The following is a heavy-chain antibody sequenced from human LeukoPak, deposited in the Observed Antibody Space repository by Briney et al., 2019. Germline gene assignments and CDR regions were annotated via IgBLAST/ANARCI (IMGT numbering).Heavy chain of an antibody. V-gene: IGHV4-30-4*08. Sequence: PSETLSLTCTVSAGSLSSGDYYWSWLRQPPGRGLEWIGYIYYSGTTYYNPSLKSRVTISVDTSKNQFSLKLSSVTAADTAVYYCARYEDYYYNMDVWGKGTTVTFSS. CDR3: ARYEDYYYNMDV. J-gene: IGHJ6*03. CDR2: IYYSGTT. CDR1: AGSLSSGDYY. D-gene: IGHD3-16*01.